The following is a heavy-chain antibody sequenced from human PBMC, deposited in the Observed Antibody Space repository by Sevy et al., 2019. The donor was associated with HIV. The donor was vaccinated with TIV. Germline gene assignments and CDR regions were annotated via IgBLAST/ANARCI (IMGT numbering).Heavy chain of an antibody. J-gene: IGHJ4*02. V-gene: IGHV3-7*01. Sequence: GGSLRLSCAASGFTTGFTFSDYWMAWVRQAPGKGLEGVANIKEDGTEIYYLDSLKGRFTISRDNAKNLLYLQMNSLGAEDTAVYYCARGGYYCYSGLDYWGQGTLVTVSS. D-gene: IGHD3-10*01. CDR3: ARGGYYCYSGLDY. CDR1: GFTTGFTFSDYW. CDR2: IKEDGTEI.